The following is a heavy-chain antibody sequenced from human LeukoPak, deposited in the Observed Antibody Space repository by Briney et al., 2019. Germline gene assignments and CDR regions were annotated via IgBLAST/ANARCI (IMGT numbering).Heavy chain of an antibody. Sequence: GRSLRLSCAASGFTLSSYAMHWVRQAPGKGLEWVAVISYDGSNKYYADSVKGRFTISRDNSKNTLYLQMNSLRAEDTAVYYCARDPNFCSGGSCYYYYGMDVWGQGTTVTVSS. CDR3: ARDPNFCSGGSCYYYYGMDV. V-gene: IGHV3-30*04. D-gene: IGHD2-15*01. J-gene: IGHJ6*02. CDR2: ISYDGSNK. CDR1: GFTLSSYA.